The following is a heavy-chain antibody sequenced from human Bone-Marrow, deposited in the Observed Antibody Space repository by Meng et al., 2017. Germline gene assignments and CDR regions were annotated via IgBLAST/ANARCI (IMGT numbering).Heavy chain of an antibody. V-gene: IGHV4-34*01. CDR1: GGSFSGYY. J-gene: IGHJ5*02. CDR2: IYYSGST. CDR3: ARVPPTTYDILTGPLP. D-gene: IGHD3-9*01. Sequence: GSLRLSCAVYGGSFSGYYWGWIRQPPGKGLEWIGSIYYSGSTYYNPSLKSRVTISVDTSKNQFSLKLSSVTAADTAVYYCARVPPTTYDILTGPLPWGQGTLVTVSS.